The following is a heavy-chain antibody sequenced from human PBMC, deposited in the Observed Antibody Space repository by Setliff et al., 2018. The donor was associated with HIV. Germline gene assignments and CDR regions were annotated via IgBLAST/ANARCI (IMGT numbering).Heavy chain of an antibody. CDR3: ARDDTNFFDY. J-gene: IGHJ4*03. CDR1: GGSISSGGLY. V-gene: IGHV4-31*03. Sequence: PSETLPLTCTVSGGSISSGGLYWNWIRQYPGKGLEWIGYISSGGGTYYNPSLKSRVSISVDTSKNQFSLDLRSVTAADTAIYYCARDDTNFFDYWGQGALVTVS. CDR2: ISSGGGT.